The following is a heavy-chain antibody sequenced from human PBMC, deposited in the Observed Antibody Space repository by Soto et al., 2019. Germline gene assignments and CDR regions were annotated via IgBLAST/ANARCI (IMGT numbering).Heavy chain of an antibody. CDR1: GFTFSDYA. CDR2: VSHDGRNT. D-gene: IGHD6-19*01. Sequence: VQLVESGGGVVQPGRSLRLSCAASGFTFSDYAMHWVRQAPGKGLEWVAVVSHDGRNTHYADSVKGRFTISRDSSKNTVSQEMTILRAEETAVYYRAKGGRQWLVTSDFNSRGQGALVTVSS. V-gene: IGHV3-30*18. CDR3: AKGGRQWLVTSDFNS. J-gene: IGHJ4*02.